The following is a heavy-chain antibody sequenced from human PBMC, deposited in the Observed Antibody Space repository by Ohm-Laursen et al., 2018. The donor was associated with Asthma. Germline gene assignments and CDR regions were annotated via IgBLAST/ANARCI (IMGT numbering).Heavy chain of an antibody. Sequence: SLRLSCSASGFTFSSYSMNWVRQAPGKGLEWVSSISSSSSYIYYADSVKGRFTISRDNAKNSLYLQMNSLRAEDTAVYYCARDSVTTANDAFDIWGQGTMVTVSS. CDR1: GFTFSSYS. J-gene: IGHJ3*02. CDR2: ISSSSSYI. V-gene: IGHV3-21*01. CDR3: ARDSVTTANDAFDI. D-gene: IGHD4-17*01.